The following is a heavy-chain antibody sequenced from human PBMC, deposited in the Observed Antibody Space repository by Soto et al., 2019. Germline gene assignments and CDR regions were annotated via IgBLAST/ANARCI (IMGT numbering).Heavy chain of an antibody. CDR2: IIPILGIA. Sequence: QVQLVQSGAEVKKPGSSVKVSCKASGGTFSSYTISWVRQAPGQGLESMGRIIPILGIANYAQKFQGRVTITAEKSTSTAYMELSSLRSEDTAVYYCARITLDYHYYGMDVWGQGTTVTVSS. CDR3: ARITLDYHYYGMDV. CDR1: GGTFSSYT. D-gene: IGHD1-20*01. V-gene: IGHV1-69*02. J-gene: IGHJ6*02.